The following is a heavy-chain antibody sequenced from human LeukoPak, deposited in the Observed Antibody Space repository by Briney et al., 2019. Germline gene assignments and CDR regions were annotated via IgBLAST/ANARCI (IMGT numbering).Heavy chain of an antibody. V-gene: IGHV1-2*02. CDR1: GYSFTAYY. CDR2: INPNSGGT. CDR3: ARGANTARDNWFDP. D-gene: IGHD5-18*01. J-gene: IGHJ5*02. Sequence: ASVKVSCKASGYSFTAYYMHWVRQAPGQGLEWMGWINPNSGGTNYAQKFQGRVTMTRDTSISTAYMELSRLRSDDTAVYYCARGANTARDNWFDPWGQGTLVTVSS.